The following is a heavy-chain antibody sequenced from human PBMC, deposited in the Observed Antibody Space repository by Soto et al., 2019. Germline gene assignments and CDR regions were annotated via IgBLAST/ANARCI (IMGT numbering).Heavy chain of an antibody. CDR1: LFDFSDYY. CDR2: IDSGDGTT. Sequence: GXSLILACTGSLFDFSDYYMSWIRQAPGKGLEWVSYIDSGDGTTYYTDSVKGRFTISRDNAKKTVYLQMSSLRVEDTALYYCVRTYYSSSWFPFDRWGQGTLVTVSS. D-gene: IGHD6-13*01. J-gene: IGHJ4*02. V-gene: IGHV3-11*01. CDR3: VRTYYSSSWFPFDR.